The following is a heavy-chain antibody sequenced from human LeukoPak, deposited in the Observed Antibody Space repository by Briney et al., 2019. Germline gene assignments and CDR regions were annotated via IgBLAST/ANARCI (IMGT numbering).Heavy chain of an antibody. D-gene: IGHD6-13*01. CDR3: AREGAAAGTPFDY. CDR1: GYTFTGYY. V-gene: IGHV1-2*02. Sequence: ASVKVSCKASGYTFTGYYMHWVRQAPGQGLEWMGWINPNSGGTNCAQKFQGRVTMTRDTSISTAYMELSRLRSDDTAVYYCAREGAAAGTPFDYWGQGTLVTVSS. CDR2: INPNSGGT. J-gene: IGHJ4*02.